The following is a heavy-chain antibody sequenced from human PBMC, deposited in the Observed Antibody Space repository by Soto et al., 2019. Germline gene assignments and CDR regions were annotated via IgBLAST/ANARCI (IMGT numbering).Heavy chain of an antibody. CDR3: ARRALPQCINGVCYKDGFWDY. CDR1: GGSVSSGGYY. Sequence: SETLSLTCTVSGGSVSSGGYYWSWIRQHPGTGLEWIGYIYYSGTTYFNPSLKSRASISLDTSKNEFSLKLASVTAADTAVYYCARRALPQCINGVCYKDGFWDYWGQGALVTVSS. V-gene: IGHV4-31*03. D-gene: IGHD2-8*01. CDR2: IYYSGTT. J-gene: IGHJ4*02.